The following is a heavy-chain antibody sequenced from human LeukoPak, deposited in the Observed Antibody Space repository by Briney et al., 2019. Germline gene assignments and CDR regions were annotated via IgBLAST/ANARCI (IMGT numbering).Heavy chain of an antibody. CDR2: IRYDGSNK. CDR1: GFTFSSYG. D-gene: IGHD5-24*01. V-gene: IGHV3-33*08. Sequence: PGRSLRLSCAASGFTFSSYGMHWVRQAPGKGLEWVAFIRYDGSNKYYADSVKGRFTISRDNSKNTLYLQMNSLRAEDTAVYYCARDREMATIIDYWGQGTLVTVSS. CDR3: ARDREMATIIDY. J-gene: IGHJ4*02.